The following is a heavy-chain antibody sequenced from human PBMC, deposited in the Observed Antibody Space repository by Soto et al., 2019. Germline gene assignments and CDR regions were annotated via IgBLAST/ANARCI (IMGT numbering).Heavy chain of an antibody. CDR2: MYFGGSF. CDR1: GASVSHGY. Sequence: SETLSLTCNVSGASVSHGYWSWIRQPPGKGLEWIGFMYFGGSFNYNPSLTSRATISVETSKNQFSMKLTSVTASDTAVYYCERSHYHSTGFAVDNCGHGTLVTV. CDR3: ERSHYHSTGFAVDN. V-gene: IGHV4-59*02. J-gene: IGHJ4*01. D-gene: IGHD3-22*01.